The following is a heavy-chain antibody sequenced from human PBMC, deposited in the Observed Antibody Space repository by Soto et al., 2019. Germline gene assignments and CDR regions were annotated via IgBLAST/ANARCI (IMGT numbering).Heavy chain of an antibody. V-gene: IGHV4-30-4*01. J-gene: IGHJ5*02. CDR2: LYFNGGT. D-gene: IGHD6-13*01. Sequence: QVQLQESGPGLVKPSQTLSLTCTVSGGPINSPDYYWTWIRQSPGKGLEWIGYLYFNGGTQYNPSLRTPVSMSWDTSKKHFSLKMRSVTAADTAVYYCARGISKYSSWYEPHTWFDAWGPGVLVTVSS. CDR1: GGPINSPDYY. CDR3: ARGISKYSSWYEPHTWFDA.